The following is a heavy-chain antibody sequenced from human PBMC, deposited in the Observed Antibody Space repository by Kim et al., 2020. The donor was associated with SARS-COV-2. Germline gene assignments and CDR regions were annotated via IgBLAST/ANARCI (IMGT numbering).Heavy chain of an antibody. D-gene: IGHD2-2*01. Sequence: SETLSLTCAVYGGSFSGYYWSWIRQPPGKGLEWIGEINHSGSTNYNPSLKSRVTISVDTSKNQFSLKLSSVTAADTAVYYCARGGEVSSTSSKGWFDPWGQGTLVTVSS. V-gene: IGHV4-34*01. CDR1: GGSFSGYY. CDR3: ARGGEVSSTSSKGWFDP. CDR2: INHSGST. J-gene: IGHJ5*02.